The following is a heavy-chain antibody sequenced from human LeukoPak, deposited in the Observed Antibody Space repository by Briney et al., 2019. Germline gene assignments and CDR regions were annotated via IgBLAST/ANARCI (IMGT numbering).Heavy chain of an antibody. Sequence: GGSLRLSCAASGFTVSSNHMSWVPQAPGKGLERVSVLYSAGSTHYADSVKGRFTISRDNSKNTLYLQTNILRAEETAVYYCARIASDSSGWYHFDYWGQGALVTVSS. CDR1: GFTVSSNH. CDR2: LYSAGST. V-gene: IGHV3-66*01. CDR3: ARIASDSSGWYHFDY. D-gene: IGHD6-19*01. J-gene: IGHJ4*02.